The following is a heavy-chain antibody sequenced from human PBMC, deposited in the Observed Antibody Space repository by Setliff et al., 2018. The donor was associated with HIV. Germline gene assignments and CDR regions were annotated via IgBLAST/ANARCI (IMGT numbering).Heavy chain of an antibody. D-gene: IGHD3-10*01. CDR3: ARDRQDYSAGSYIYNFDY. Sequence: VASVKVSCKASGCTFTTYAISWVRQAPGQGLEWMGWISTHNDDTDYAQKFQGRVTMTRDTSTSTVYMELRSLRSDDTAVYYCARDRQDYSAGSYIYNFDYWGQGTLVTVSS. V-gene: IGHV1-18*01. CDR2: ISTHNDDT. J-gene: IGHJ4*02. CDR1: GCTFTTYA.